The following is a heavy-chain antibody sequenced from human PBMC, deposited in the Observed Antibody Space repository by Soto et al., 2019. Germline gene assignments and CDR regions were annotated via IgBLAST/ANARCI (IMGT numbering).Heavy chain of an antibody. Sequence: QVQLVQSGPEVKKPGSSVKVSCQASGGTFSDSVTSWVRQAPGQGLEWMGGIVPIFGKANLAEKFQDSVTITADESTSTAYMKLTSLRSEDTAVYYCARGRDGSNYYFDYWGQGTLVTVSS. CDR1: GGTFSDSV. CDR3: ARGRDGSNYYFDY. J-gene: IGHJ4*02. CDR2: IVPIFGKA. D-gene: IGHD3-10*01. V-gene: IGHV1-69*01.